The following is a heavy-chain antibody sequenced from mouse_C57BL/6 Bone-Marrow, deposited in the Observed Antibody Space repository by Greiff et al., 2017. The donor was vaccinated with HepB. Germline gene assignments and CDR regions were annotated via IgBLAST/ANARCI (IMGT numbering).Heavy chain of an antibody. Sequence: VKLVESGPGLVKPSQSLFLTCSITGFPITSGYYWIWIRQSPGKPLEWMGYITHSGETFYNPSLQSPISITRETSKNQFFLQLNSVTTEDTAMYYCAGDEGLLDAMDYWGQGTSVTVSS. J-gene: IGHJ4*01. CDR3: AGDEGLLDAMDY. V-gene: IGHV12-3*01. CDR1: GFPITSGYY. D-gene: IGHD2-10*01. CDR2: ITHSGET.